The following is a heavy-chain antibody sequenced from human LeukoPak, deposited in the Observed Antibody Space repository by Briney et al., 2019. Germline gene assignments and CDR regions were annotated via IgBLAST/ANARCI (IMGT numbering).Heavy chain of an antibody. CDR1: GFTFSDYA. D-gene: IGHD3-10*01. V-gene: IGHV3-49*04. CDR2: IRSKAYGGTT. Sequence: PGGSLRLSCTASGFTFSDYAMSWVRQAPGKGLEWVGFIRSKAYGGTTEYAASVKGRFTISRDDSKSIAYLQMNSLKTEDTAVYYCTRSNYIWFGESYPYYFDYWGQGTLVTVSS. CDR3: TRSNYIWFGESYPYYFDY. J-gene: IGHJ4*02.